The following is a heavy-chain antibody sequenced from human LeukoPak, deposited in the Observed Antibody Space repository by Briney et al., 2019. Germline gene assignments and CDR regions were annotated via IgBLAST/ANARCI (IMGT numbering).Heavy chain of an antibody. D-gene: IGHD2-15*01. CDR2: IWYDGSNK. V-gene: IGHV3-33*01. CDR3: ARDGGCSGGSCYWDAFDI. CDR1: GFTFSSYG. Sequence: GRSLRLSCAASGFTFSSYGMHWVRQAPGKGLEWVAVIWYDGSNKYYADSVKGRFTISRDNSKNTLYLRMNSLRAEDTAVYYCARDGGCSGGSCYWDAFDIWGQGTMVTVSS. J-gene: IGHJ3*02.